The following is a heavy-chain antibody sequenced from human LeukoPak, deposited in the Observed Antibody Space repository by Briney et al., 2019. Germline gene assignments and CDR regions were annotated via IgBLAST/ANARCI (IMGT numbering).Heavy chain of an antibody. CDR3: ARPDTMKELKGFDP. CDR1: GGSISSSSYY. Sequence: PSETLSLTCTVSGGSISSSSYYWSWIRQPPGEGLEWIGEINHSGSTNYNPSLKSRVTISVDTSKNQFSLKLSSVTAADTAVYYCARPDTMKELKGFDPWGQGTLVTVSS. J-gene: IGHJ5*02. D-gene: IGHD3-22*01. CDR2: INHSGST. V-gene: IGHV4-39*07.